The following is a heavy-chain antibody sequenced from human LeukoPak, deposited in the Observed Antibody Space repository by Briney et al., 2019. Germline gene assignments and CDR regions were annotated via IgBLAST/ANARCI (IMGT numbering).Heavy chain of an antibody. CDR1: GCTFSSSA. D-gene: IGHD6-13*01. V-gene: IGHV1-18*01. CDR3: ARYSSSWYVGYFDY. Sequence: ASVKVSCKASGCTFSSSAISWVRQAPGQGLEWMGWISAYSGNTNYAQKFQGRVTMTTDTSTSTAYMELRSLRSDDTAVYYCARYSSSWYVGYFDYWGQGTLVTVSS. J-gene: IGHJ4*02. CDR2: ISAYSGNT.